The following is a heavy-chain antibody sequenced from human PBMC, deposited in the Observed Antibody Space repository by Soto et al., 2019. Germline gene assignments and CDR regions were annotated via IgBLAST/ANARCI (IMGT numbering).Heavy chain of an antibody. D-gene: IGHD3-22*01. Sequence: GGSLRLSCAASGFTFSSYAMSWVRQAPGKGLEWVSAISGSGGSTYYADSVKGRFTISRDNSKNTLYLQMNSLRAGDTAVYYCAKDSGHTMIVGEPGAFDIWGQETMVTVSS. CDR1: GFTFSSYA. J-gene: IGHJ3*02. CDR3: AKDSGHTMIVGEPGAFDI. CDR2: ISGSGGST. V-gene: IGHV3-23*01.